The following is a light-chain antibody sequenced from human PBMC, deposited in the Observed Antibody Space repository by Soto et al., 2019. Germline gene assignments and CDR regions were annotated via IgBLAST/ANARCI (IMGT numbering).Light chain of an antibody. CDR1: QSINTW. Sequence: DIQMTQSPSTLSASIGDRVTITCRASQSINTWLAWYQQKPGKAPKLLIYKASTLESGVPSRFSGSGSGTEFTLTIGCLQLDDFATYYCQHYNSYSEFTFGPGTKWISN. CDR3: QHYNSYSEFT. V-gene: IGKV1-5*03. CDR2: KAS. J-gene: IGKJ3*01.